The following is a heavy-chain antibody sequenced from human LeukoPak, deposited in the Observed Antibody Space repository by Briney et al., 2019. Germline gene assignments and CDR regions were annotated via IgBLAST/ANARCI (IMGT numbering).Heavy chain of an antibody. D-gene: IGHD6-13*01. CDR2: IRYDGSNK. CDR1: GFTFSSYG. Sequence: PGGSLRLSCAASGFTFSSYGMHWVRQAPGKGLEWVAFIRYDGSNKYYADSVKGRFTISRDNSKNTLYLQMNSLRAEDTAVYYCAKLTSRIAKAEYYFDYWGQGTLATVSS. V-gene: IGHV3-30*02. J-gene: IGHJ4*02. CDR3: AKLTSRIAKAEYYFDY.